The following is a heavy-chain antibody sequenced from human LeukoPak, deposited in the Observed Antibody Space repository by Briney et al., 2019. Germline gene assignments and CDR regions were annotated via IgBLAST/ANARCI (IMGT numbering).Heavy chain of an antibody. CDR1: GYSFTTYG. CDR2: INSNNGDT. CDR3: ARWRGFTGSIDENWFDP. J-gene: IGHJ5*02. D-gene: IGHD3-3*01. V-gene: IGHV1-18*01. Sequence: ASVKVSCKASGYSFTTYGISWVRQAPGQGLEWMGWINSNNGDTNYAGKVQGRVTMTTDTSTSTAHMELRSLRSDDTAVYYCARWRGFTGSIDENWFDPWGQGTLVTVSS.